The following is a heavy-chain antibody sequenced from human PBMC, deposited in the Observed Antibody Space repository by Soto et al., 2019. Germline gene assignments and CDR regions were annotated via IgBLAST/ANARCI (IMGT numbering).Heavy chain of an antibody. CDR3: ARIDYGDYGWGDYYYGMDV. J-gene: IGHJ6*02. CDR1: GFTYSSDW. CDR2: IKQDGSEK. V-gene: IGHV3-7*05. Sequence: EVQLVESGGGLVQPGGSLRLSCAASGFTYSSDWMSLVRQAPGKGLEWVANIKQDGSEKYYVDSVKGRFTISRDNAKNSLYLQMNSLRAEDTAVYYCARIDYGDYGWGDYYYGMDVWGQGTTVTVSS. D-gene: IGHD4-17*01.